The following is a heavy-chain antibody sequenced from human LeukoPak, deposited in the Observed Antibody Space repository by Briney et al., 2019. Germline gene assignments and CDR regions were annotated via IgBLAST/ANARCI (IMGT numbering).Heavy chain of an antibody. CDR2: IIPIIGIT. J-gene: IGHJ4*02. D-gene: IGHD1-14*01. V-gene: IGHV1-69*04. Sequence: GASVKVACKASGGTFSSDAISWVRQAPGQGLDWMGRIIPIIGITNYAQKFQGRVTITADKSTSTAYMELSSLRSEDTAVYYCAREQSRYYFDYRGQGALVTVSS. CDR1: GGTFSSDA. CDR3: AREQSRYYFDY.